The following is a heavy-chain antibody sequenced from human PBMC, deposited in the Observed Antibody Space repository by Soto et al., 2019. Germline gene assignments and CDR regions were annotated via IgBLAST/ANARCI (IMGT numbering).Heavy chain of an antibody. D-gene: IGHD3-16*01. CDR3: ARGGTYGRLIIGDWFGP. CDR2: ISYTGST. Sequence: QVQLQESGPGLVKPSETLSLTCSVSSGSISNYYWIWIRQPPGKGLEWIGYISYTGSTNYNPSLKSRVTISVDTSKNQFSLKLSSVTAADTAFYYGARGGTYGRLIIGDWFGPWGQGTLVTVSS. V-gene: IGHV4-59*01. CDR1: SGSISNYY. J-gene: IGHJ5*02.